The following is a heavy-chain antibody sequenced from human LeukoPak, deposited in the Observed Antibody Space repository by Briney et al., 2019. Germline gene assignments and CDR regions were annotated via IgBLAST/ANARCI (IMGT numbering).Heavy chain of an antibody. CDR2: ISWNSGSI. CDR3: AKVGSVPAAPTYFDY. CDR1: GFTFDDYA. J-gene: IGHJ4*02. Sequence: GGSLRLSCAASGFTFDDYAMHWVRQAPGKGLEWVSGISWNSGSIDYADFVKGRFTISRDNAKNSLYLQMNSLRAEDTALYYCAKVGSVPAAPTYFDYWGQGTLVTVSS. V-gene: IGHV3-9*01. D-gene: IGHD2-2*01.